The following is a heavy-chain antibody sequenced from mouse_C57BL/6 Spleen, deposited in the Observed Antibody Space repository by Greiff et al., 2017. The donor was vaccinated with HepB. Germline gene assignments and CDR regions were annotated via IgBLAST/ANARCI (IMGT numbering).Heavy chain of an antibody. D-gene: IGHD1-1*01. CDR2: INYDGSST. V-gene: IGHV5-16*01. Sequence: EVQRVESEGGLVQPGSSMKLSCTASGFTFSDYYMAWVRQVPEKGLEWVANINYDGSSTYYLDSLKSRFIISRDNAKNILYLQMSSLKSEDTATYYCARAYYGSPHYFDYWGQGTTLTVSS. CDR1: GFTFSDYY. J-gene: IGHJ2*01. CDR3: ARAYYGSPHYFDY.